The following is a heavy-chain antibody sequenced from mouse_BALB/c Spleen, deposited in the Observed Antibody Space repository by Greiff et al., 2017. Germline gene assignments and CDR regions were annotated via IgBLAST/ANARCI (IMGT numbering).Heavy chain of an antibody. CDR3: ARSLTQRDY. V-gene: IGHV1S29*02. CDR2: IYPYNGGT. D-gene: IGHD6-2*01. J-gene: IGHJ2*01. CDR1: GYTFTDYN. Sequence: VQLQQSGPELVKPGASVKISCKASGYTFTDYNMHWVKQSHGKSLEWIGYIYPYNGGTGYNQKFKSKATLTVDNSSSTAYMELRSLTSEDSAVYYCARSLTQRDYWGQGTTLTVSS.